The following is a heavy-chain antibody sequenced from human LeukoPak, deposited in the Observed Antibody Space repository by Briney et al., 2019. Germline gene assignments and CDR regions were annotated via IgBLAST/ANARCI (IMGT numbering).Heavy chain of an antibody. V-gene: IGHV3-53*01. CDR1: GFTFNGYS. Sequence: GGSLRLSCAASGFTFNGYSMNWVRQAPGKGLEWVSVIYSGGRTYYSDSVKGRFTISRDNSKNTLYLQMKSLRAEDTAVYYCARGPYYFDSSGYYKPFHYWGQGTLVTVSS. D-gene: IGHD3-22*01. CDR3: ARGPYYFDSSGYYKPFHY. CDR2: IYSGGRT. J-gene: IGHJ4*02.